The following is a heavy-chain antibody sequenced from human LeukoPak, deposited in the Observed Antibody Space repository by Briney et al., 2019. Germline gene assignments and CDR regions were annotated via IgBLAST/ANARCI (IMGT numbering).Heavy chain of an antibody. CDR1: GGTFSSYA. CDR2: IIPIFGTA. CDR3: ARGSGIVGGYYYYYMDV. J-gene: IGHJ6*03. V-gene: IGHV1-69*05. Sequence: GASVKVSCKASGGTFSSYAISWVRQAPGQGLEWMGGIIPIFGTANYAQKFQGRVTITTDESTSTAYMELSSLRSEDTAVYYCARGSGIVGGYYYYYMDVWGKGTTVTVSS. D-gene: IGHD1-26*01.